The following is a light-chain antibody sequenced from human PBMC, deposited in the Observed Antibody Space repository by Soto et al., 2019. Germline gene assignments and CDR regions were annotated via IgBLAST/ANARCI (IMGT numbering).Light chain of an antibody. CDR2: EVS. V-gene: IGLV2-8*01. J-gene: IGLJ1*01. CDR3: SSYAGTNTRYL. CDR1: NSDVGSYNY. Sequence: QSALTQPPSASGSPGQSVTISCTGKNSDVGSYNYVSWYQQHPGKAPKLLIFEVSKRPSGVPDRCSGSKSGNPASLTVSGLQAEDEADYYCSSYAGTNTRYLFGPGTKLTVL.